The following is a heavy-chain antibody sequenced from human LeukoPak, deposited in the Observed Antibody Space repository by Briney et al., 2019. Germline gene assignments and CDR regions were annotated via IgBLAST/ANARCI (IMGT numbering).Heavy chain of an antibody. CDR3: AREIPLGNYYGSGSYYPYFDY. CDR1: GFTFSSYW. Sequence: GGSLRLSYAASGFTFSSYWMSWVRQAPGKGLEWVANIKQDGSEKYFVDSVKGRFTISRDNAKNSLYLQMNSLRAEDTAVYYCAREIPLGNYYGSGSYYPYFDYWGQGTLVTVSS. CDR2: IKQDGSEK. J-gene: IGHJ4*02. V-gene: IGHV3-7*03. D-gene: IGHD3-10*01.